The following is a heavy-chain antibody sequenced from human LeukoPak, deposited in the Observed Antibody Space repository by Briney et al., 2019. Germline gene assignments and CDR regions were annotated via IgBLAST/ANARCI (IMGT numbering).Heavy chain of an antibody. CDR3: AESLGVSSTIDY. J-gene: IGHJ4*02. Sequence: GGSLRLSYAASGFTFSSYGMSWVRQAPGQGLEWVSAISTSGESTYYADSVKGRFTISRDNSKNTLYLQMNSLRAEDTAVYYCAESLGVSSTIDYWGQGTLVTVSS. CDR2: ISTSGEST. CDR1: GFTFSSYG. D-gene: IGHD3-16*01. V-gene: IGHV3-23*01.